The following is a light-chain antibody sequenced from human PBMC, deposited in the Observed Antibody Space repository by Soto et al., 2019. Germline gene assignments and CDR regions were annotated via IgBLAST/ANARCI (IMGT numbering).Light chain of an antibody. CDR1: QSVSSRY. Sequence: EIVLTQSPGTLSLSPGERATLSCRASQSVSSRYLAWYQQKPGQAPRLLIYGASSRDTGIPDRFSGSGSGTDFTLNISRLEPEDFAVYYCQQYGSSPLFTFGPGTKVDIK. J-gene: IGKJ3*01. CDR3: QQYGSSPLFT. CDR2: GAS. V-gene: IGKV3-20*01.